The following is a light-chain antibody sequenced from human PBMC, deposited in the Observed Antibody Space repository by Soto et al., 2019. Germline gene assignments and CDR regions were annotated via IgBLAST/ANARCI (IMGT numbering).Light chain of an antibody. CDR1: QSVSSN. J-gene: IGKJ1*01. CDR2: DAS. CDR3: QQYNDWPPWT. V-gene: IGKV3-15*01. Sequence: EIVLTQSPGTLSLSPGERATLSCRASQSVSSNLAWYQQKPGQAPRLLISDASTRVTGIPARFSGSGSGTEFTLTINSLQSEDFAVYYCQQYNDWPPWTFGQGTKVDIK.